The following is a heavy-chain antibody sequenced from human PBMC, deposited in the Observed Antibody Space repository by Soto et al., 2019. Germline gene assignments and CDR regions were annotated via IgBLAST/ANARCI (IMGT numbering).Heavy chain of an antibody. D-gene: IGHD2-8*01. J-gene: IGHJ6*02. Sequence: EVQLAESGGGLAKPGGSLRLSCAASGFTFRGYSMAWVRQAPGKGLEWLSSITKSGTYIYYADSLRGRFTISRDNANNSLYLHMIGLRAEDTAIYYCARYMGCTDGVSYTGGLDVWGQGTTLTVSS. CDR1: GFTFRGYS. V-gene: IGHV3-21*02. CDR3: ARYMGCTDGVSYTGGLDV. CDR2: ITKSGTYI.